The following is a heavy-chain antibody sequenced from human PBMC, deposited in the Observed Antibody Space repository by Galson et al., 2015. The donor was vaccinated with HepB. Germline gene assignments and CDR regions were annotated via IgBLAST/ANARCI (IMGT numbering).Heavy chain of an antibody. CDR3: ARDGVPLGIASPYFDY. CDR1: GGPISSGSYY. CDR2: IYTSGST. D-gene: IGHD7-27*01. J-gene: IGHJ4*02. V-gene: IGHV4-61*09. Sequence: LSLTCTVSGGPISSGSYYWSWIRLPAGKGLEWIGHIYTSGSTNYNPSLKSRVTMSVDTSKNQFSLKLSSVTAADTAVYYCARDGVPLGIASPYFDYWGQGTLVTVSS.